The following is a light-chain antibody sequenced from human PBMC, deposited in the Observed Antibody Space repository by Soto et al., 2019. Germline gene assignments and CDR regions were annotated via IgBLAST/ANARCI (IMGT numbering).Light chain of an antibody. J-gene: IGKJ4*01. CDR3: QQYNDWPLT. CDR1: QSVSSN. Sequence: ENVLTQSPATLSLSPGEGATLSCRASQSVSSNLAWYQQKPGQAPSLLIYDISARATGIPTRFSGSGSGTEFTLTISGLQSEDFAVYYCQQYNDWPLTFGGGTKVDIK. V-gene: IGKV3D-15*01. CDR2: DIS.